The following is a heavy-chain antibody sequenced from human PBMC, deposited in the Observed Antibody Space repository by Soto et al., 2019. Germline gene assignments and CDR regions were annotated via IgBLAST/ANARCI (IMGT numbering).Heavy chain of an antibody. D-gene: IGHD5-18*01. CDR2: INPNSGNT. J-gene: IGHJ5*02. V-gene: IGHV1-18*04. CDR3: ARGPGYSYGYLNWFDP. Sequence: ASVKVSCKASGYTFTGYYMHWVRQAPGQGLEWMGWINPNSGNTNYAQKLQGRVTMTTDTSTSTAYMELRSLRSDDTAVYYCARGPGYSYGYLNWFDPWGQGTLVTVSS. CDR1: GYTFTGYY.